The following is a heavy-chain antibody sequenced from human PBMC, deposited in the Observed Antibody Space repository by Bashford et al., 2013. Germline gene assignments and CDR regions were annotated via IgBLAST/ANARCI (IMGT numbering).Heavy chain of an antibody. CDR2: IISQFGTT. CDR3: ASSSRGYIYLXLLDY. V-gene: IGHV1-69*06. D-gene: IGHD5-24*01. J-gene: IGHJ4*03. Sequence: IVWVRQAPGQGLEWMGGIISQFGTTNYAPRFQGRITISADKSTSTTYLDLSSLTSEDSAVYYCASSSRGYIYLXLLDYVGPGTLLTVSS.